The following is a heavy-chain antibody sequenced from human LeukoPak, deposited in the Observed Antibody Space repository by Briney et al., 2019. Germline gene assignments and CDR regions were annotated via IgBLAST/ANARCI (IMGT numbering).Heavy chain of an antibody. CDR1: RGSFSGY. V-gene: IGHV4-34*01. CDR3: ARLGGIFDY. D-gene: IGHD3-16*01. J-gene: IGHJ4*02. CDR2: IHHSGST. Sequence: SETLSLTCAVYRGSFSGYWSWIRQPPGKGLEWIGEIHHSGSTNYNPSLKSRVTISVDTSKNQFSLRPSSVTAADTAVYYCARLGGIFDYWGQGTLVTVSS.